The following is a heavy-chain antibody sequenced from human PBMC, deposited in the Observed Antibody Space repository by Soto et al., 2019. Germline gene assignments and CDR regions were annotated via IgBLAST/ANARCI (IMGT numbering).Heavy chain of an antibody. CDR1: GFPFSAYN. J-gene: IGHJ4*02. Sequence: PGGSLRLSCTGSGFPFSAYNINWVSQAPGKGLEWVSSITVGSSHIYQPNSMKGRFTISRDDAKNSVYLQIDSLRDEDTALYYCSRSPEVGVRGAYWGQGTLVTVSS. CDR3: SRSPEVGVRGAY. D-gene: IGHD3-16*01. CDR2: ITVGSSHI. V-gene: IGHV3-21*01.